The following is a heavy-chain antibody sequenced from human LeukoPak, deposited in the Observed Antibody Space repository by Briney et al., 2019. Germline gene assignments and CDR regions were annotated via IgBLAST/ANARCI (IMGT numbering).Heavy chain of an antibody. Sequence: SETLSLTCAVYGGSFSGYYWSWIRQPPGKGLEWIGEINHSGSTNYNPSLKSRVTISVDTSKNQFSLKLSSVTAADTAVYYCARVRAARNWFDPWGQGTLVTVSS. CDR1: GGSFSGYY. V-gene: IGHV4-34*01. CDR2: INHSGST. J-gene: IGHJ5*02. CDR3: ARVRAARNWFDP. D-gene: IGHD6-6*01.